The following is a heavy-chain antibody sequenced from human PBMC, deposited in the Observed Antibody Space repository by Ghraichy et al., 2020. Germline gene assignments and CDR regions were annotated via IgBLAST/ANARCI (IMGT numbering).Heavy chain of an antibody. CDR1: QFTLSTYD. J-gene: IGHJ6*03. CDR3: AKVLSTGGYKYMDV. V-gene: IGHV3-23*01. CDR2: MSRSGSGT. D-gene: IGHD1-14*01. Sequence: SCAASQFTLSTYDMRWLRQAPGKGLEWVSSMSRSGSGTYYADSVKGRFTISRDIAENTLYLQMNSLRAEDTAVYYCAKVLSTGGYKYMDVWGKGTTVTVSS.